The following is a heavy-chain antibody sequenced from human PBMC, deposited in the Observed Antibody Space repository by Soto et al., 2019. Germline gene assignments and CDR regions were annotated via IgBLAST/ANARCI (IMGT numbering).Heavy chain of an antibody. J-gene: IGHJ4*02. CDR3: ARTVVVVAATQLFDY. CDR1: GGSFSGYY. D-gene: IGHD2-15*01. Sequence: SETLSLTCAVYGGSFSGYYWSWIRQPPGKGLEWIGEINHSGSTNYNPSLKSRVTISVDTSKNQFSLKLSSVTAADTAVYYCARTVVVVAATQLFDYWGQGTLVTVSS. CDR2: INHSGST. V-gene: IGHV4-34*01.